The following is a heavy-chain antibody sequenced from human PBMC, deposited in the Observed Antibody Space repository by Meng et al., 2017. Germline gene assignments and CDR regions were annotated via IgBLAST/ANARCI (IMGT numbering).Heavy chain of an antibody. V-gene: IGHV3-21*01. CDR3: AREDYGDSRPFDY. CDR2: ISSSSSYI. J-gene: IGHJ4*02. D-gene: IGHD4-17*01. CDR1: GFTFSSYG. Sequence: VQVVGGGGGRVKPGGSLRLSWAASGFTFSSYGMHWVRQAPGKGLEWVSSISSSSSYIYYADSVKGRFTISRDNAKNSLYLQMNSLRAEDTAVYYCAREDYGDSRPFDYWGQGTLVTVSS.